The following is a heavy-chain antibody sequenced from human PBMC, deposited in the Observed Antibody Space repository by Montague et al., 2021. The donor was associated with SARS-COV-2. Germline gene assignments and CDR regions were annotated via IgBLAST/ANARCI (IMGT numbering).Heavy chain of an antibody. J-gene: IGHJ4*02. CDR3: ARIPVGSKYYFDF. D-gene: IGHD2-2*01. Sequence: CAISRDSVSSNIATWNWIRQSPSRGLEWLGRTYYRSKWYNGYAESVKSRITIDPDTSKHQFSLHLNSVTPEDTAVYYCARIPVGSKYYFDFWGQGTLVTVSS. CDR2: TYYRSKWYN. CDR1: RDSVSSNIAT. V-gene: IGHV6-1*01.